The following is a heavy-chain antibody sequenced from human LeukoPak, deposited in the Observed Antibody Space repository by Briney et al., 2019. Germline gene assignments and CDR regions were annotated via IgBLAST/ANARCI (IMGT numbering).Heavy chain of an antibody. CDR2: INHSGST. CDR1: GGSFSGYY. V-gene: IGHV4-34*01. J-gene: IGHJ4*02. Sequence: SETLSLTCAVYGGSFSGYYWTWIRQPPGKGREWIGEINHSGSTNHNPPLKSRVTISVDTSKNQISLKLSSVTAADTAVYYCARRCRIGSGWFYDYWGQGTLVTVSS. CDR3: ARRCRIGSGWFYDY. D-gene: IGHD6-19*01.